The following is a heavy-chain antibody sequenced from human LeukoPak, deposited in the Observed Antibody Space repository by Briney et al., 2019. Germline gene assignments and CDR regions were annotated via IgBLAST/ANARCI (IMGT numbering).Heavy chain of an antibody. V-gene: IGHV1-18*01. CDR2: SSAYNGNT. J-gene: IGHJ4*02. Sequence: ASVKVSCKASGYTFTSYGISGLRPAPAQGLEGMGWSSAYNGNTNYAQKLQGRVTMTTDTSTSTAYMALRSLRSDDTAVYYCARPPVYSSGWDPFDYWGQGTLVTVSS. CDR3: ARPPVYSSGWDPFDY. CDR1: GYTFTSYG. D-gene: IGHD6-19*01.